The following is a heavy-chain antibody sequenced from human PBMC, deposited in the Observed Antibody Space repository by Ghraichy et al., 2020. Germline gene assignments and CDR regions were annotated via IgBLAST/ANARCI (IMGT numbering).Heavy chain of an antibody. CDR3: AKSKVVVAATPHWSLFDY. CDR2: ISWNSGSI. V-gene: IGHV3-9*01. J-gene: IGHJ4*02. CDR1: GFTFDDYA. D-gene: IGHD2-15*01. Sequence: GGPLRLSCAASGFTFDDYAMHWVRQAPGKGLEWVSGISWNSGSIGYADSVKGRFTISRDNAKNSLYLQMNSLRAEDTALYYCAKSKVVVAATPHWSLFDYWGQGTLVTVSS.